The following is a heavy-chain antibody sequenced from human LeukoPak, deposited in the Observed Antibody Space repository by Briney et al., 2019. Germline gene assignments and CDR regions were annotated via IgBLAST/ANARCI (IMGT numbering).Heavy chain of an antibody. CDR2: MYDTVNT. J-gene: IGHJ4*02. CDR3: ATIKRGYPYGYFDF. CDR1: GGSISSHH. D-gene: IGHD5-18*01. V-gene: IGHV4-59*11. Sequence: SETLSLTCTVSGGSISSHHWSWVRQPPGKGLEWIGYMYDTVNTKDNPSLTSRLTLSADTPKNQFSLRLGSVTAADTAVYYCATIKRGYPYGYFDFWGQGILVTVSS.